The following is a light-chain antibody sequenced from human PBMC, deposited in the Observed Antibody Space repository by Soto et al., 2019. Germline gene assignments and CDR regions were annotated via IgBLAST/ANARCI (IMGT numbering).Light chain of an antibody. V-gene: IGLV2-14*01. CDR1: SSDVGGYNY. Sequence: QSALTQPASVSGSPGQSITISCTGTSSDVGGYNYVSWYQQHPGKAPKLMIYDVSNRPSGVSNRFSGSKSGNTASLAISGLQSEDEADYYCATWDDGLSGQVFGGGTKVTVL. CDR2: DVS. J-gene: IGLJ2*01. CDR3: ATWDDGLSGQV.